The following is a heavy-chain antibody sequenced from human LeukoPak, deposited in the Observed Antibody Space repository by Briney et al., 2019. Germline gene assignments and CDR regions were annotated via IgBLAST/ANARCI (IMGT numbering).Heavy chain of an antibody. CDR3: ARDGSDSSSSRWFDP. Sequence: SVKVSCKASGGTFSSYAISWVRQAPGQGLEWMGGIIPIFGTANYAQKFQGRVTITTDESTSTAYMELSSLRSEDTAVYYCARDGSDSSSSRWFDPWGQGTLVTVFS. CDR2: IIPIFGTA. CDR1: GGTFSSYA. J-gene: IGHJ5*02. V-gene: IGHV1-69*05. D-gene: IGHD6-6*01.